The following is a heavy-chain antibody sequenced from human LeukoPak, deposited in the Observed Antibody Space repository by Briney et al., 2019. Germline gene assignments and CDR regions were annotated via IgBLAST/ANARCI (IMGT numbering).Heavy chain of an antibody. CDR2: ISGGGGRT. D-gene: IGHD4/OR15-4a*01. CDR1: GFTFSSYA. CDR3: ATPPRVPRNY. J-gene: IGHJ4*02. V-gene: IGHV3-23*01. Sequence: GGSLRLSCAASGFTFSSYAMSWVRQAPGKGLEWVSAISGGGGRTHYADSVRGRFTISRDNAKNTLYLQMNSLRAEDTAVYYCATPPRVPRNYCGQGTLVTVSS.